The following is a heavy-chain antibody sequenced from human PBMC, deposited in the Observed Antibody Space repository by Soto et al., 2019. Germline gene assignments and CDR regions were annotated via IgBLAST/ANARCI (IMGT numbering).Heavy chain of an antibody. CDR1: GGSISSYY. Sequence: QVQLQESGPGLVKPSETLSLTCTVSGGSISSYYWSWIRQPPGKGLEWIGYIYYSGSTNYNPSLKRRVTIAVHTAKNQFSLKLSSGTAADTAGYYCARGDPLLWFGEKVYYGMDVWGQGTTVTVSS. V-gene: IGHV4-59*01. J-gene: IGHJ6*02. D-gene: IGHD3-10*01. CDR2: IYYSGST. CDR3: ARGDPLLWFGEKVYYGMDV.